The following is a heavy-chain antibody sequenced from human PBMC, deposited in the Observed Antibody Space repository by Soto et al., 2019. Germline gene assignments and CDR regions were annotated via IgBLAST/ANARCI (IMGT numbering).Heavy chain of an antibody. CDR3: ARGTIAAAETQYYYYGMDV. J-gene: IGHJ6*02. D-gene: IGHD6-13*01. CDR2: INAGNGNT. V-gene: IGHV1-3*01. Sequence: ASVKVSFKASGYTFTSYAMHWVRQAPGQRLEWMGWINAGNGNTKYSQKFQGRVTITRDTSASTAYMELSSLRSEDTAVYYCARGTIAAAETQYYYYGMDVWGQGTTVTV. CDR1: GYTFTSYA.